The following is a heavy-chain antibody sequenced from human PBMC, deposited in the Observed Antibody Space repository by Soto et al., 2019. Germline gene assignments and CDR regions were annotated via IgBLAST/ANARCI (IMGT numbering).Heavy chain of an antibody. CDR2: IFYTGDT. J-gene: IGHJ4*02. V-gene: IGHV4-59*01. CDR1: EGTIVTYD. CDR3: AREGGGYRFDY. D-gene: IGHD1-26*01. Sequence: LSYTVLEGTIVTYDGSWIRQPPGKGLEWIGYIFYTGDTKYNPSLKSRATISVDTSRHQISLKLSSVTAADTAVYYCAREGGGYRFDYWGQGILVTVSS.